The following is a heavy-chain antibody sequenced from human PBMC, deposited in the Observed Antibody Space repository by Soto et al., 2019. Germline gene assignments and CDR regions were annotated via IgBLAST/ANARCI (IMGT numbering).Heavy chain of an antibody. CDR2: ILPDDADT. J-gene: IGHJ4*02. Sequence: GEPLKISCXASGYSFTSYWIGWVRQTPGKGLEWMGIILPDDADTRYSPSFEGHVTISADKSINTAFLQWSSLKASDTAMYYSARYYDSESYPQKPIDYGGQGTLVTVSS. V-gene: IGHV5-51*01. D-gene: IGHD3-10*01. CDR1: GYSFTSYW. CDR3: ARYYDSESYPQKPIDY.